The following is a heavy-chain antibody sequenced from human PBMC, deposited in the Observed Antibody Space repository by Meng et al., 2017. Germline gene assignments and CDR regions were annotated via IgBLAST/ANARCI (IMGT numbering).Heavy chain of an antibody. CDR3: ARELGYSYGYRGHWFDP. CDR2: INPNSGGT. Sequence: QVQLVQSWAGVKKPGASVKVSCKASGYTFTGYYMHWVRQAPGQGLEWMGWINPNSGGTNYAQKFQGRVTMTRDTSISTAYMELSRLRSDDTAVYYCARELGYSYGYRGHWFDPWGQGTLVTVSS. J-gene: IGHJ5*02. V-gene: IGHV1-2*02. CDR1: GYTFTGYY. D-gene: IGHD5-18*01.